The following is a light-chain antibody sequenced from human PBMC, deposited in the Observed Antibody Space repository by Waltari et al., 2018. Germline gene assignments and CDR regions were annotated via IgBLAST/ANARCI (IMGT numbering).Light chain of an antibody. Sequence: DIVMTQSPASLAVSLGERPTINCNSSRTVLYDSNHKNYLAWYQQKPGQPPNLLIYWASTRKSGVPDRFSGSGSGTDFTLTISTLQAEDVAVYYCHQYYNTPYSYGQGTKLEIK. V-gene: IGKV4-1*01. CDR3: HQYYNTPYS. J-gene: IGKJ2*03. CDR1: RTVLYDSNHKNY. CDR2: WAS.